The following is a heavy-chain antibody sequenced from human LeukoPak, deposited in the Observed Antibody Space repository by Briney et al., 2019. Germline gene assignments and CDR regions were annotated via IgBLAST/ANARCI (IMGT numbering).Heavy chain of an antibody. J-gene: IGHJ4*02. CDR2: IWYDGSNK. D-gene: IGHD3-3*01. CDR1: GFTFSSYG. V-gene: IGHV3-33*06. Sequence: GRSLRLSCAASGFTFSSYGMHWVRQAPGKGLEWVAVIWYDGSNKYFADSVKGRFTISRDNSKNTVYLQMNSLRAEDTAMYYCAKGGILEWLFDDYWGQGTLVTVSS. CDR3: AKGGILEWLFDDY.